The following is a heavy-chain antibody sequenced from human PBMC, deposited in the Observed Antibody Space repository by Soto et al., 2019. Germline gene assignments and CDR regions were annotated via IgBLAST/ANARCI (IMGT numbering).Heavy chain of an antibody. CDR2: ISGSGGST. V-gene: IGHV3-23*01. D-gene: IGHD6-13*01. CDR3: AIPTGSWYGPFDY. Sequence: LRLSCAASGFTFSSYAMSWVRQAPGKGLEWVSAISGSGGSTYYADSVKGRFTISRDNSKNTLYLQMNSLRAEDTAVYYCAIPTGSWYGPFDYWGQGTLVTVSS. J-gene: IGHJ4*02. CDR1: GFTFSSYA.